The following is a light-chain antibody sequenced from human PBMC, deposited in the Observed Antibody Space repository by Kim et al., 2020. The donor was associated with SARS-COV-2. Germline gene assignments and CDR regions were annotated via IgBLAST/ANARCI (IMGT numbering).Light chain of an antibody. CDR3: QQYDVYPRT. CDR2: AAS. CDR1: QGIANN. J-gene: IGKJ1*01. Sequence: ASIGDRVIIACRASQGIANNLVWFHQKPGKAPKPLIYAASPLETGVPSRFSGSGSGTDFILTISSLQPEDYGTYYCQQYDVYPRTFGQGTKVDIK. V-gene: IGKV1-16*01.